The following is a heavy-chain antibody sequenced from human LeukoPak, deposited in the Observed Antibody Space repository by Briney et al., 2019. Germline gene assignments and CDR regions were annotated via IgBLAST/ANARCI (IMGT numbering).Heavy chain of an antibody. CDR2: INPNSGGT. V-gene: IGHV1-2*06. D-gene: IGHD5-24*01. CDR1: GYTFTGYY. Sequence: ASVKVSCKASGYTFTGYYMHWVRQAPGQGLEWMGRINPNSGGTNYAQKFQGRVTMTRDTSISTAHMELSRLRSDDTAVYYCATDLRRDGYNSDFDYWGQGTLVTVSS. CDR3: ATDLRRDGYNSDFDY. J-gene: IGHJ4*02.